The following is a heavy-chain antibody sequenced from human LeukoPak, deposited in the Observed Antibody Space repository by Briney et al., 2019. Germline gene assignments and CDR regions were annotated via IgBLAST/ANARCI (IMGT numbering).Heavy chain of an antibody. D-gene: IGHD3-16*01. CDR3: AKASCVSSDDAVL. V-gene: IGHV3-23*01. CDR2: LRGDGET. J-gene: IGHJ4*02. Sequence: SGGSVRLSCAASGFIFSSYAMRWVREARARGLEWVSSLRGDGETFYADSVKGRFTLSRDESRNTVCLQMNNLRVEDTAVYFCAKASCVSSDDAVLWGQGTLVTVSS. CDR1: GFIFSSYA.